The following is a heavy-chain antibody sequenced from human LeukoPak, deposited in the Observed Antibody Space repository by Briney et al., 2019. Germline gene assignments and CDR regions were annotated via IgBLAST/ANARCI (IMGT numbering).Heavy chain of an antibody. CDR1: GFTFSLYA. V-gene: IGHV3-23*01. J-gene: IGHJ6*03. CDR3: ATRFGLDYYYYYMDV. CDR2: IDGDGANT. D-gene: IGHD3-10*01. Sequence: GGSLRLSCAASGFTFSLYAMTWVRQTPEKGLEWVSTIDGDGANTYYADSVRGRFTISRDNSKNTLSLQMTSLRADDTAVYYCATRFGLDYYYYYMDVWGKGTTVTVSS.